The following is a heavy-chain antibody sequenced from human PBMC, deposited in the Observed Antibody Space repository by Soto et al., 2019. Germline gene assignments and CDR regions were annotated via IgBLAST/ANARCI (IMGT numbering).Heavy chain of an antibody. CDR2: IKSKTDGGTT. Sequence: GGSLRLSCAASGFTFSNAWMNWVRQAPGKGQEWVGRIKSKTDGGTTDYAAPVKGRFTISRDDSKNTLYLQMNSLKTEDTAVYYCTSYHNWKKTFYYYGMDVWGQGTTVAVSS. CDR3: TSYHNWKKTFYYYGMDV. D-gene: IGHD1-20*01. J-gene: IGHJ6*02. V-gene: IGHV3-15*07. CDR1: GFTFSNAW.